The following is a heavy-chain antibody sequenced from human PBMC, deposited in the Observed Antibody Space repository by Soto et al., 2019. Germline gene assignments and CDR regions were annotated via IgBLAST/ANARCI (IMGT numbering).Heavy chain of an antibody. CDR1: GGTFNGYG. CDR2: TVPVFDTS. J-gene: IGHJ3*01. D-gene: IGHD3-10*01. V-gene: IGHV1-69*06. Sequence: QVQLVQSGAVVKKPGSSVEVSCKASGGTFNGYGISWVRQAPGQGLEWMGGTVPVFDTSKYAPRFQGRGTITADKSTSTAYMELSSVRSADTAIYFCARGVSNSGAYYTGPSAYDLWGQGTLVIVSS. CDR3: ARGVSNSGAYYTGPSAYDL.